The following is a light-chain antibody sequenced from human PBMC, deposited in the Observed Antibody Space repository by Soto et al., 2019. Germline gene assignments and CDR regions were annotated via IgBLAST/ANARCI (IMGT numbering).Light chain of an antibody. CDR3: TSYTDTFYV. CDR2: DVT. V-gene: IGLV2-11*01. CDR1: SSDVGGYNS. J-gene: IGLJ1*01. Sequence: QSVLTQPRSVSGSPGQSVTISCTGTSSDVGGYNSVSWYQQHPGKAPKLIIYDVTNRPSGVPDRFSGSKSANTASLTISGLQAEDEADYYCTSYTDTFYVFGTGTKVTVL.